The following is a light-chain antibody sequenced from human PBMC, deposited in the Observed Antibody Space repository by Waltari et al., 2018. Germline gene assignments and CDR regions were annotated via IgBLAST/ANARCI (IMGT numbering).Light chain of an antibody. J-gene: IGKJ3*01. CDR1: QSVSTY. Sequence: EIVLTQSPATLSLSPGERATLSCRASQSVSTYVAWYQQKPGQDPRLLIYDASNRATGIPARFSGSGSGTDFILTISSLEPEDFAVYYCQQRSTWPPFTFGPGTTLDI. CDR3: QQRSTWPPFT. V-gene: IGKV3-11*01. CDR2: DAS.